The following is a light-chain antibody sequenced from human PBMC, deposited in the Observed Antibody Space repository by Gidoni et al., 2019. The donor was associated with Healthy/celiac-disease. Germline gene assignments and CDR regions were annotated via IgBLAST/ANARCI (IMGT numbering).Light chain of an antibody. J-gene: IGKJ2*01. Sequence: DIQMPHSPSTLSASVGHRVNITCRASPSISSWLAWYQQKPGKAPKLLIYDASSLESGVPSRFSGSGSGTEFTLTISSLQPDDFATYYCQQYNSYSPYTFGQGTKLEIK. CDR2: DAS. CDR3: QQYNSYSPYT. CDR1: PSISSW. V-gene: IGKV1-5*01.